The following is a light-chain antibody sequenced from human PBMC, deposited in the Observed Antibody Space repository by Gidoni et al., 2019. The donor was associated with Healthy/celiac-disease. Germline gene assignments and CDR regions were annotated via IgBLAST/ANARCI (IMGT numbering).Light chain of an antibody. CDR1: SSDVGGYNY. J-gene: IGLJ1*01. V-gene: IGLV2-11*01. CDR2: DVS. Sequence: QSALTQPRSVSGSPGQSVTLSCTGTSSDVGGYNYVSWYQQHPGKAPKLMIYDVSKRPSGVPDLFSGSKSGNTASLTISGLQAEDEADYYCCSYAGSYTFYYVFGTGTKVTVL. CDR3: CSYAGSYTFYYV.